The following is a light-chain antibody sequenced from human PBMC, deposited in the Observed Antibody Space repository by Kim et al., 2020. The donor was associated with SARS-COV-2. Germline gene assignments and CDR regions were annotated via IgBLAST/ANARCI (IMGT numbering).Light chain of an antibody. CDR1: NLGRKN. Sequence: VALGQAARIACDGNNLGRKNVHWYQQRPGQAPALVIYRDKIRPSGIPERFSGSNSGYTATLTISRAQVGDEADYYCQVWDDSTVVFGGGTQLTVL. J-gene: IGLJ3*02. CDR3: QVWDDSTVV. CDR2: RDK. V-gene: IGLV3-9*02.